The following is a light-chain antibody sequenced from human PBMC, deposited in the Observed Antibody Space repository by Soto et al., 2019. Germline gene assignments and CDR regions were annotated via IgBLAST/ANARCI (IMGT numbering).Light chain of an antibody. CDR1: SSNIGAGYD. CDR3: QSYDSRLRGSI. Sequence: QSALTQPPSVSGAPGQRVTISCTGSSSNIGAGYDVHWYQQLPGTAPKLLIYGNSNRPSGVPDRFSGSKSGTSASLAITGLQAEDEADYYCQSYDSRLRGSIFGGGTKLTV. CDR2: GNS. V-gene: IGLV1-40*01. J-gene: IGLJ2*01.